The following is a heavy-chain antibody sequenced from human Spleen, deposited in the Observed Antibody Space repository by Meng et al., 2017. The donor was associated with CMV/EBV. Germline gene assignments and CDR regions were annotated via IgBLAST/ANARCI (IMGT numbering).Heavy chain of an antibody. CDR2: ISGSGGYT. V-gene: IGHV3-23*01. CDR1: GFTFSSYA. D-gene: IGHD2-2*03. Sequence: GESLKISCAASGFTFSSYAMSWVRQAPGKGLEWVSGISGSGGYTNNADSVKGRFAISRDNSKNTLYLQMSSLRAEDTAVYYCAKWGTGYCSSTSCYHWYFDLWGRGTLVTVSS. CDR3: AKWGTGYCSSTSCYHWYFDL. J-gene: IGHJ2*01.